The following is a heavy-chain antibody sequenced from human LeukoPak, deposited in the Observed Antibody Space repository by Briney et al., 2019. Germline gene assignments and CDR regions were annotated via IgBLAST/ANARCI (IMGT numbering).Heavy chain of an antibody. V-gene: IGHV1-46*01. CDR3: ARASRGSYYYDSSGYKIDY. CDR1: GYTFTSNY. Sequence: ASVKVSCKASGYTFTSNYIHWVRQAPGQGLEWMGMIYPRNGSTSYAQKFQGRVTMTRDTSTSTVYMELSSLRSEDTAVYYCARASRGSYYYDSSGYKIDYWGQGTLVTVSS. D-gene: IGHD3-22*01. CDR2: IYPRNGST. J-gene: IGHJ4*02.